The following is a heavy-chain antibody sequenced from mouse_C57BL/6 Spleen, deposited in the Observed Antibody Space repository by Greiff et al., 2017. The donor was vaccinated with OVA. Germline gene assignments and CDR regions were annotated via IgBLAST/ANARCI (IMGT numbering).Heavy chain of an antibody. J-gene: IGHJ4*01. CDR2: IDPSDSYT. Sequence: QVQLQQPGAELVRPGTSVKLSCKASGYTFTSYWMHWVKQRPGQGLEWIGVIDPSDSYTNYNQKFKGKATFTVDTSSSTAYMQLSSLTSEDSAVYYCARTGGAMDYWGQGTSVTVSS. CDR1: GYTFTSYW. CDR3: ARTGGAMDY. V-gene: IGHV1-59*01.